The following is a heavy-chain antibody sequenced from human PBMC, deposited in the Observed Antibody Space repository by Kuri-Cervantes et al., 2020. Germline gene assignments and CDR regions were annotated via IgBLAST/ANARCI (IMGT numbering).Heavy chain of an antibody. D-gene: IGHD6-19*01. J-gene: IGHJ4*02. CDR2: INHSGST. V-gene: IGHV4-34*01. CDR3: ARDGGIIAVAGTFPFDY. CDR1: GGSFSGYY. Sequence: SETLSLTCAVYGGSFSGYYWSWIRQPPGKGLEWIGEINHSGSTNYNPSLKSRVTISVDTSKNQFSLKLSSVTAADTAVYYCARDGGIIAVAGTFPFDYWGQGTLVTVSS.